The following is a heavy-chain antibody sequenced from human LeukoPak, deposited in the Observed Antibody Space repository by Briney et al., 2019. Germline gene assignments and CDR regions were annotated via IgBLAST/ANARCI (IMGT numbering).Heavy chain of an antibody. CDR1: GFTFSSYA. Sequence: PGGSLRLSCAASGFTFSSYAMSWVRQAPGKGREWVSAISGSGGSTYYADSVKGRFTISRDNSKNTLYLQMNSLRAEDTAVYYCAKDPLPLVVVVAAGDYWGQGTLVTVSS. CDR3: AKDPLPLVVVVAAGDY. D-gene: IGHD2-15*01. J-gene: IGHJ4*02. CDR2: ISGSGGST. V-gene: IGHV3-23*01.